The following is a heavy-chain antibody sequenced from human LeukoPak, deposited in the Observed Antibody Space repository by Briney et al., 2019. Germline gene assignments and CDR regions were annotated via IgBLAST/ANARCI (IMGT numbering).Heavy chain of an antibody. V-gene: IGHV3-11*01. CDR1: GFTFSDYY. Sequence: GGSLTLSCAASGFTFSDYYMSWIRQAPGKGLEWVSYNSSSGSSIYYADSVKGRFTISRDNAKNTLYLQMNSLRAEVRAVYYGARYGYSEARTGDAFDIWGQGTMVTVSS. D-gene: IGHD5-18*01. J-gene: IGHJ3*02. CDR2: NSSSGSSI. CDR3: ARYGYSEARTGDAFDI.